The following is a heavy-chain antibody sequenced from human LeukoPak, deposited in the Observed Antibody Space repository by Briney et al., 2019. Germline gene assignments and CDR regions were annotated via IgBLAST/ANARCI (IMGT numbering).Heavy chain of an antibody. D-gene: IGHD2-15*01. V-gene: IGHV1-2*02. CDR1: GYTFTSYY. CDR3: ARLGGGGTWGDF. CDR2: INPNSGGT. Sequence: ASVTVSCKSSGYTFTSYYMHWVRQAPGQGLECMGWINPNSGGTNYAQKFQGRVTMTRDTSITTAYMELSGLRSDDTAVYYCARLGGGGTWGDFWGQGTLVSVSS. J-gene: IGHJ4*02.